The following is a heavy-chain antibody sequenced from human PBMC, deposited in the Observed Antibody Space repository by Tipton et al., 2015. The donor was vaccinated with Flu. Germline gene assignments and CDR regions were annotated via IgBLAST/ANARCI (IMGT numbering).Heavy chain of an antibody. CDR1: GGSISSGGYY. V-gene: IGHV4-31*03. CDR3: ARHAVVVFDY. J-gene: IGHJ4*02. D-gene: IGHD4-23*01. CDR2: IYYSGST. Sequence: TLSLTCTVSGGSISSGGYYWSWLRQHPGKGLEWIGYIYYSGSTYYNPSLKSRVTISVDTSKNQFSLKLSSVTAADTAVYYCARHAVVVFDYWGQGTLVTVST.